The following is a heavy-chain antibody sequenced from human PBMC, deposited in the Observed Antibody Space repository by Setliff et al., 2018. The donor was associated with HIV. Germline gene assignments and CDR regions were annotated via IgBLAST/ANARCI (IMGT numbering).Heavy chain of an antibody. CDR3: ARRDMIAFGGVGPFDY. J-gene: IGHJ4*02. V-gene: IGHV1-69*13. Sequence: SVKVSCKASGGIFSNYTINWVRLAPGQGLEWMGGITPIFGTADYAQRFQGRVTITADESTSTAYMELSSLRSADTAVYYCARRDMIAFGGVGPFDYWGQGTLVTVSS. CDR2: ITPIFGTA. CDR1: GGIFSNYT. D-gene: IGHD3-16*01.